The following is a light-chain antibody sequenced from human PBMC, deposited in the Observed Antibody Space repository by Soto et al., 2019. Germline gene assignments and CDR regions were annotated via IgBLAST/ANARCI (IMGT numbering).Light chain of an antibody. CDR3: QQQYNVPLT. CDR2: DAF. CDR1: QDITNH. V-gene: IGKV1-33*01. J-gene: IGKJ4*01. Sequence: DIQMTQSPPSLSASVGDRVTITCQAIQDITNHLNWHQHKPGEAPKLLIYDAFNLESEVPSRFSGSGYGTEFTFTISSLLPEDVGTYYFQQQYNVPLTFGGGTKVESK.